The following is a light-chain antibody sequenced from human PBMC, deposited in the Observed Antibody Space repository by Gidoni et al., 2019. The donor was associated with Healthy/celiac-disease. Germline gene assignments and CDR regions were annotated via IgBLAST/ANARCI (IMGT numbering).Light chain of an antibody. Sequence: DIQMTQSPSSLSASVGDRVTITCRASQSTSSYLNWYQQKPGKAPKLLIYAASSLQSGVPSRFSGSGSVTDFTLTISSLQPEDFATYYCQQSYSTPFTFGPGTKVAIK. V-gene: IGKV1-39*01. CDR1: QSTSSY. CDR2: AAS. J-gene: IGKJ3*01. CDR3: QQSYSTPFT.